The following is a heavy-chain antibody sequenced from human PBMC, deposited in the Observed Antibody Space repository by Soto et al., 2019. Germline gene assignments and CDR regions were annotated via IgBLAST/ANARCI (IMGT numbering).Heavy chain of an antibody. CDR2: INAGNGNT. D-gene: IGHD3-22*01. CDR3: ARDRSLMWLIQYYFDY. V-gene: IGHV1-3*01. J-gene: IGHJ4*02. CDR1: GYTFTSYA. Sequence: AASVKVSCKASGYTFTSYAMHWVRQAPGQRLEWMGWINAGNGNTKYSQKFQGRVTITRDTSASTAYMELSSLRSEDTAVYYCARDRSLMWLIQYYFDYWGQGTLVTVSS.